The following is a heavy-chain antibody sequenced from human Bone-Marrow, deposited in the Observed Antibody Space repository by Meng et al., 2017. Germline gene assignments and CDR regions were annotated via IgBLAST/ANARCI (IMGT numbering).Heavy chain of an antibody. CDR3: ARVNMSITMVRVRHYYYGMDV. CDR1: GYTFTSYD. Sequence: ASVKVSCKASGYTFTSYDINWVRQATGQGLEWMGWMNPNSGNTGYAQKFQGRVTITRNTSISTAYMELSSLRPEDTAVYYCARVNMSITMVRVRHYYYGMDVWGQGTTVTVSS. V-gene: IGHV1-8*03. J-gene: IGHJ6*02. CDR2: MNPNSGNT. D-gene: IGHD3-10*01.